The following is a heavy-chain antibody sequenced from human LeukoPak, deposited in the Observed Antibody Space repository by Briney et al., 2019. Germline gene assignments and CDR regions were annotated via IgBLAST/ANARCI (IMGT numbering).Heavy chain of an antibody. D-gene: IGHD6-13*01. Sequence: SETLSLTCTVSGVSIRSYYWSWIRQPPGKGLEWIAYIYYSGSTNYNPSLKSRVTISVDTSKNQFSLKLSSVTAADTAVYYCARVYYSNSYDYWYFDLWGRGTLVTVSS. J-gene: IGHJ2*01. CDR3: ARVYYSNSYDYWYFDL. CDR1: GVSIRSYY. CDR2: IYYSGST. V-gene: IGHV4-59*01.